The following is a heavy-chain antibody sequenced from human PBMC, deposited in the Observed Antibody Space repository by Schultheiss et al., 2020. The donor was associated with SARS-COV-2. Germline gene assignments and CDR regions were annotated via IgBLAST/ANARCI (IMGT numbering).Heavy chain of an antibody. CDR2: ISGSGDTT. D-gene: IGHD6-13*01. Sequence: GESLKISCAASGFIFSDCAMTWVRQAPGKGLEWVSGISGSGDTTYFADSVKGRFIISRDNFKNTVSLQMNSLRAEDTAVYYCARARYGSRPILTWYFDLWGRGTLVTVSS. CDR1: GFIFSDCA. V-gene: IGHV3-23*01. J-gene: IGHJ2*01. CDR3: ARARYGSRPILTWYFDL.